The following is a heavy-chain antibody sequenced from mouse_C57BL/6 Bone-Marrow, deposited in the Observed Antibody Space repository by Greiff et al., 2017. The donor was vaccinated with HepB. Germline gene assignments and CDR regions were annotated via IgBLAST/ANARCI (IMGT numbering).Heavy chain of an antibody. CDR1: GFTFSSYA. CDR3: ARDDYGLRAY. CDR2: ISDGGSYT. Sequence: EVKLQESGGGLVKPGGSLKLSCAASGFTFSSYAMSWVRQTPEKRLEWVATISDGGSYTYYPDNVKGRFTISRDNAKNNLYLQMSHLKSEDTAMYYCARDDYGLRAYWGQGTLVTVSA. D-gene: IGHD2-4*01. J-gene: IGHJ3*01. V-gene: IGHV5-4*01.